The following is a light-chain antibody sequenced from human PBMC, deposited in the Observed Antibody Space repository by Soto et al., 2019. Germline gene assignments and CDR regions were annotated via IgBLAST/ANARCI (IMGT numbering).Light chain of an antibody. CDR2: QAS. V-gene: IGKV1-5*03. J-gene: IGKJ2*01. CDR1: EDISRW. Sequence: DIQLTQSPSTLSASVGDRVTITCRASEDISRWLAWYQHKPGKAPKLLIYQASNLESGVPSRFTGSGSETEFTFTISGLQPDDFASYCCLQYNFYPYTFGQGTKLEIK. CDR3: LQYNFYPYT.